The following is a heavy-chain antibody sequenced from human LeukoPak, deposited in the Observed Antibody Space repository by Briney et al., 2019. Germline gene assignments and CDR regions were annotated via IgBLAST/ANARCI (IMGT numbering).Heavy chain of an antibody. CDR3: ARGEWELLILLFDY. V-gene: IGHV3-21*06. CDR2: ISSSSSYI. J-gene: IGHJ4*02. D-gene: IGHD1-26*01. CDR1: GFTFSSYS. Sequence: PGGSLRLSCAASGFTFSSYSMNWVRQAPGKGLEWVSSISSSSSYIYYADSVKGRFTISRDNAKNSLYLQMNSLRAEDTAVYYCARGEWELLILLFDYWGQGTLVTVSS.